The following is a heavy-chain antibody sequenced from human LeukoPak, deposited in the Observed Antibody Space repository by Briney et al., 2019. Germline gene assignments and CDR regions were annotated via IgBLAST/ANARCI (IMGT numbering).Heavy chain of an antibody. V-gene: IGHV1-8*01. J-gene: IGHJ4*02. D-gene: IGHD6-19*01. Sequence: GASVKVSCKASGYTFTSYDINWVRQATGQGLEWMGWVNPNSGNTGYAQKFQGRVTITRNTSISTAYMELSSLRSEDTAVYYCARVRSGAGTVADYWGQGTLVTVSS. CDR3: ARVRSGAGTVADY. CDR2: VNPNSGNT. CDR1: GYTFTSYD.